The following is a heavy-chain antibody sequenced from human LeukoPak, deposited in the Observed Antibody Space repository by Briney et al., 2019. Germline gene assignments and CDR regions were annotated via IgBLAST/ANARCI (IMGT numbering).Heavy chain of an antibody. Sequence: PGGSLRLSCAASGFTFSSSAMSWVRQAPGKGLERVTSMSSSGGSTYYADSVKGRFTISRDNSKNTLYLQMNSLRAEDTAVYYCAKWGLSRFDYWGQGTLVTVSS. CDR3: AKWGLSRFDY. D-gene: IGHD3-16*02. CDR1: GFTFSSSA. V-gene: IGHV3-23*01. J-gene: IGHJ4*02. CDR2: MSSSGGST.